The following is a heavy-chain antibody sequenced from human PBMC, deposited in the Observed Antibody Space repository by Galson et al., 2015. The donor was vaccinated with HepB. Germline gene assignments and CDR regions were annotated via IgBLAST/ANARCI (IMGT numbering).Heavy chain of an antibody. J-gene: IGHJ4*02. V-gene: IGHV1-2*02. CDR3: ARDVMTTVTPQPEEDHY. CDR2: INPNSGGT. CDR1: GYTFTGYY. Sequence: SVKVSCKASGYTFTGYYMHWVRQAPGQGLEWMGWINPNSGGTNYAQKFQGRVTMTRDTSISTAYMELSRLRSDDTAVYYCARDVMTTVTPQPEEDHYWGQGTLVTVSS. D-gene: IGHD4-11*01.